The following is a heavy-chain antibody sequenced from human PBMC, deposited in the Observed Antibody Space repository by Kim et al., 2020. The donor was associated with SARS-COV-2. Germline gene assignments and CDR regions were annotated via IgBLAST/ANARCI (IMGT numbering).Heavy chain of an antibody. CDR1: GFTFSSHW. J-gene: IGHJ6*02. CDR2: IKEDGSEK. V-gene: IGHV3-7*03. Sequence: GGSLRLSCAASGFTFSSHWMSWVRQAPGKGLEWVANIKEDGSEKYYVDSVKGRFTISRDNAKNSMYLQMNSLRAEDTAVYDCARGDVWGQGTRVTVSS. CDR3: ARGDV.